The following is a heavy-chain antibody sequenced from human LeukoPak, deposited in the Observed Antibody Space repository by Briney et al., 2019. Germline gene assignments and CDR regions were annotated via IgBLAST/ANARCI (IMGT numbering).Heavy chain of an antibody. CDR2: ISGSGGST. CDR3: AKDFYYDNRNGRSLVQH. V-gene: IGHV3-23*01. Sequence: GGSLRLSCAASGFTFSSYAMSWVRQAPGKGLEWVSAISGSGGSTYYADSVKGRFTISRDNSKNTLYLQMNSLRAEDTAVYYCAKDFYYDNRNGRSLVQHWGQGTLVTVSS. J-gene: IGHJ1*01. D-gene: IGHD3-22*01. CDR1: GFTFSSYA.